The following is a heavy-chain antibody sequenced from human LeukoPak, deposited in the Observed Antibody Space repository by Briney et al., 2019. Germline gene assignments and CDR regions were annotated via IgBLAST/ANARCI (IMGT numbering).Heavy chain of an antibody. V-gene: IGHV4-34*01. Sequence: SETLSLTCAVYGVSFSSYYWSWIRQPPGKGLEWIGEINHSGSTNYNPSLKSRVTISVDTSKNQFSLKLSSVTAADTAVYYCARGLFRSVTTAGGFDYWGQGTLVTVSS. J-gene: IGHJ4*02. D-gene: IGHD4-17*01. CDR3: ARGLFRSVTTAGGFDY. CDR1: GVSFSSYY. CDR2: INHSGST.